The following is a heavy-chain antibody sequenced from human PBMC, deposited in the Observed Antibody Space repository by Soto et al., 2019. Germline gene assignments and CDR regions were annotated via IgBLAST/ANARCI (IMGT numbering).Heavy chain of an antibody. CDR1: GFTFSSYA. D-gene: IGHD5-12*01. CDR3: AKVKTWTYLDY. Sequence: EVPLLESGGGLVQPGGSLRLSCAASGFTFSSYAMSWVRQAPGKGLEWVSSISDSGGTTYYADSVKGRFTISRDNSKNTLYLQMNSLRAEDTALYYCAKVKTWTYLDYWGQGTLVTVSS. V-gene: IGHV3-23*01. J-gene: IGHJ4*02. CDR2: ISDSGGTT.